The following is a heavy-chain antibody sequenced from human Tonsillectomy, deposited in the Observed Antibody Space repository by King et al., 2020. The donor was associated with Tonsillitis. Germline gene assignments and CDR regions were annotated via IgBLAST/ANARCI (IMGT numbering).Heavy chain of an antibody. D-gene: IGHD6-19*01. CDR1: GFTFDDYA. J-gene: IGHJ3*02. V-gene: IGHV3-9*01. CDR2: ISWNSGSI. Sequence: VQLVESGGGLVQPGRSLRLSCAASGFTFDDYAMHWVRQAPGKGLEWVSGISWNSGSIGYADSVKGRFTISRDNAKNSLYLQMNSLRAEDTALYYCAKDIAGGYSSGFFPFDAFDIWGQGTMVTVSS. CDR3: AKDIAGGYSSGFFPFDAFDI.